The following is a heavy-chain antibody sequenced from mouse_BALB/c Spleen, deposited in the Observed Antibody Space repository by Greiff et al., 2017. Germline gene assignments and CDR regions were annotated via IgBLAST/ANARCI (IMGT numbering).Heavy chain of an antibody. CDR3: TRGEVHWYFDV. J-gene: IGHJ1*01. CDR1: GYTFTSYW. V-gene: IGHV1S22*01. Sequence: LQQPGSELVRPGASVKLSCKASGYTFTSYWMHWVKQRPGQGLEWIGNIYPGSGSTNYDEKFKSKATLTVDTSSSTAYMQLSSLTSEDSAVYYCTRGEVHWYFDVWGAGTTVTVSS. CDR2: IYPGSGST.